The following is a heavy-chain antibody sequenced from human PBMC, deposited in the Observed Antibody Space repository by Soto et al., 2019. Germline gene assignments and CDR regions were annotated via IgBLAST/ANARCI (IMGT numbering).Heavy chain of an antibody. J-gene: IGHJ6*02. Sequence: ASVKVSCKASGYTFTGYYMHWVRQAPGQGLEWMGWINPNSGGTNYAQKFQGWVTMTRDTSISTAYMELSRLRSDDTAVYYCAVHGIAAAGTSDYYYYGMDVWGQGTTVTVSS. CDR1: GYTFTGYY. V-gene: IGHV1-2*04. CDR2: INPNSGGT. CDR3: AVHGIAAAGTSDYYYYGMDV. D-gene: IGHD6-13*01.